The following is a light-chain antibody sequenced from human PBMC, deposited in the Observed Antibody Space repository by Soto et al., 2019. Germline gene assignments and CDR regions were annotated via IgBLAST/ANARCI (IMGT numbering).Light chain of an antibody. CDR2: GAS. J-gene: IGKJ5*01. Sequence: EIVLTQSPGTLSLSPGERATLSCRASQSVSNNYLAWYQQKPGQAPRLLIYGASNRATGIPDRFSGSGSGTDFTLTISRLEPEDVAVFYCQQYGNSPITFGQGTRLEIK. CDR3: QQYGNSPIT. CDR1: QSVSNNY. V-gene: IGKV3-20*01.